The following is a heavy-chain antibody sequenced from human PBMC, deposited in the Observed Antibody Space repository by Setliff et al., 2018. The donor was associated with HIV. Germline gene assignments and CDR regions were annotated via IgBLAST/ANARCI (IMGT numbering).Heavy chain of an antibody. Sequence: GESLKISCKASGYSFTSYWIGWVRQMPGKGLEWMGIINPGDSDIRYSPSFRGQVTISIDKSINTAYLQWSSLKASDTAMYYCASSITVAGGRSFYYYAMDVWGQGTTVTVSS. CDR1: GYSFTSYW. J-gene: IGHJ6*02. D-gene: IGHD1-20*01. V-gene: IGHV5-51*01. CDR3: ASSITVAGGRSFYYYAMDV. CDR2: INPGDSDI.